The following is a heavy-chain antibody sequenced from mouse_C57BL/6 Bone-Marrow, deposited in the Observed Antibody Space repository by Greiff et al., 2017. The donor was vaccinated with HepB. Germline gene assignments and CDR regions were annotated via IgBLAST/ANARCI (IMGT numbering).Heavy chain of an antibody. D-gene: IGHD1-1*01. CDR3: ASAGYITTVVADYYAMDY. Sequence: VQLQQSGAELARPGASVKLSCKASGYTFTSYGISWVKQRTGQGLEWIGEIYPRSGNTYYNEKFKGKATLTADKSSSTAYMELRSLTSEDSAVYFCASAGYITTVVADYYAMDYWGQETSVTVSS. V-gene: IGHV1-81*01. CDR1: GYTFTSYG. CDR2: IYPRSGNT. J-gene: IGHJ4*01.